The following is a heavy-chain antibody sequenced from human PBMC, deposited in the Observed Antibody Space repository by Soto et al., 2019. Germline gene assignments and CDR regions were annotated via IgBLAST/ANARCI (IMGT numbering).Heavy chain of an antibody. J-gene: IGHJ6*02. V-gene: IGHV1-69*01. Sequence: QVQLVQSGAEVKKPGSSVKVSCKASGCTSSSNAISWVRQAPGQGIEWMGGINLIFGTANYAQKFQGRVTITADEYTTTACPERSSLRSEDSAVYYWASSVVPAAIAYGYYYYGMYVWGQGTTVTVSS. D-gene: IGHD2-2*02. CDR2: INLIFGTA. CDR3: ASSVVPAAIAYGYYYYGMYV. CDR1: GCTSSSNA.